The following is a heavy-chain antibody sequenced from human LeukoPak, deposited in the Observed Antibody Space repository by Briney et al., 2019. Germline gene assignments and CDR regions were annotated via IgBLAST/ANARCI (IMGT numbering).Heavy chain of an antibody. CDR1: GGSISSSTYY. Sequence: SETLSLTCTVSGGSISSSTYYWGWIRQPPGKGLEWTGSIYYTGSTYYTPSLKSRVTISVDTSKNQFSLRLSSVTAADTAVYYCARIGDPRDYYGMDVWGQGTTVTVSS. CDR3: ARIGDPRDYYGMDV. J-gene: IGHJ6*02. CDR2: IYYTGST. V-gene: IGHV4-39*01. D-gene: IGHD4-17*01.